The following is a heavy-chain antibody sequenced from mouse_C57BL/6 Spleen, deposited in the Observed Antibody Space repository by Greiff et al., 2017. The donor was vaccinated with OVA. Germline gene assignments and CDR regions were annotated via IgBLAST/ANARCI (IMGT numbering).Heavy chain of an antibody. V-gene: IGHV1-80*01. CDR2: IYPGDGDT. Sequence: QVQLQQSGAELVKPGASVKISCKASGYAFSSYWMNWVKQRPGKGLEWIGQIYPGDGDTNYNEKFKGKATLTADKSSSTAYMQRSSLTSEDSAVYFCISSGPGYCDYWGQGTTLTVSS. D-gene: IGHD3-2*02. CDR1: GYAFSSYW. CDR3: ISSGPGYCDY. J-gene: IGHJ2*01.